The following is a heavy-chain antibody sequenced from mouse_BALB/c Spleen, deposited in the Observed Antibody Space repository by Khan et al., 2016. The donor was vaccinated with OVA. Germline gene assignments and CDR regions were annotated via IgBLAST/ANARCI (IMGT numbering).Heavy chain of an antibody. CDR3: ARNGCGNCEMWNY. V-gene: IGHV1-5*01. CDR2: IFPGNSDT. J-gene: IGHJ2*01. Sequence: VQLQQSGTVLARPGASVKMSCKASGYTFTNYWMHWVKQRPGQGLEWIGTIFPGNSDTNYNQKFTGKAKLTAVTSTSTSFMELSSLTTEDSSASYCARNGCGNCEMWNYWVQGTTLTVSS. CDR1: GYTFTNYW. D-gene: IGHD2-1*01.